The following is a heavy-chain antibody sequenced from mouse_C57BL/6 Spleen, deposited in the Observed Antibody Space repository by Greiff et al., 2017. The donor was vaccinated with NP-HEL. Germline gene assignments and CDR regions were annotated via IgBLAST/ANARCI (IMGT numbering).Heavy chain of an antibody. CDR2: INPNNGGT. J-gene: IGHJ1*03. CDR1: GYTFTDYN. D-gene: IGHD2-4*01. V-gene: IGHV1-22*01. Sequence: EVQLQQSGPELVKPGASVKMSCKASGYTFTDYNMHWVKQSHGKSLEWIGYINPNNGGTSYNQKFKGKATLTVNKSSSAAYMELRSLTSEDYAVYYRARFDYGWYFDVWGTGTTVTVSS. CDR3: ARFDYGWYFDV.